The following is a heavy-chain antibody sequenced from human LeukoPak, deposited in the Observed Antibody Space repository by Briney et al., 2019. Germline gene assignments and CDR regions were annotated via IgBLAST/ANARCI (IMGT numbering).Heavy chain of an antibody. Sequence: GGSLRLSCAASGFTFSTYSMSWVRQAPGKGLEWVLYIISISSIIYYADSVKGRFTISRDNPCNSLYLQMNRLSAKGAPVYYCTRSRPGTESGQPNLDYWGQETLVSVS. CDR3: TRSRPGTESGQPNLDY. J-gene: IGHJ4*02. CDR1: GFTFSTYS. D-gene: IGHD3-10*01. CDR2: IISISSII. V-gene: IGHV3-48*01.